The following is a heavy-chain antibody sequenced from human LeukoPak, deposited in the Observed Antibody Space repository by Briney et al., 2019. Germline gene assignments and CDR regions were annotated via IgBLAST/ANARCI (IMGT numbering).Heavy chain of an antibody. D-gene: IGHD3-3*01. CDR3: ARRWGYYDFWSGFNWFDP. Sequence: SETLSLTCTVSRGSISTYYWNWIRQPPGKGLEWIGHIYYTGTTDYNPSLKSRVTMSVDTSKNQFSLKLSSVTTADTAVYYCARRWGYYDFWSGFNWFDPWGQGTLVTVSS. CDR1: RGSISTYY. V-gene: IGHV4-59*01. CDR2: IYYTGTT. J-gene: IGHJ5*02.